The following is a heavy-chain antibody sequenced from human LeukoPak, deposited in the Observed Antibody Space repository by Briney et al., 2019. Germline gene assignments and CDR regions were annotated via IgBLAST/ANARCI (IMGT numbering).Heavy chain of an antibody. V-gene: IGHV3-21*01. J-gene: IGHJ4*02. Sequence: PGGSLPLSCAASGFPFSSYSMNWVGPAPGKGLEWVSSSSSSSSYIYYADSVKGRFTISRDNAKNSLYLQMNSLRAEDTAVYYCARLREIPVFGVVTKSTSYFDYWGQGTLVTVSS. CDR3: ARLREIPVFGVVTKSTSYFDY. CDR2: SSSSSSYI. D-gene: IGHD3-3*01. CDR1: GFPFSSYS.